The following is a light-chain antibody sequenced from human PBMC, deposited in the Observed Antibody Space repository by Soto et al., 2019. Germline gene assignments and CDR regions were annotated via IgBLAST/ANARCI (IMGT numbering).Light chain of an antibody. V-gene: IGLV1-40*01. Sequence: QAVVTQPPSVSGAPGQRVTISCTGSSSNIGAGYDVHWYRQLPGTAPKLLIYGNSNRPSGVPDRFSGSKSGTSASLAITGLQTKDEADYYCQSYDSSLSGVVFGEGTKVTVL. CDR3: QSYDSSLSGVV. CDR1: SSNIGAGYD. J-gene: IGLJ2*01. CDR2: GNS.